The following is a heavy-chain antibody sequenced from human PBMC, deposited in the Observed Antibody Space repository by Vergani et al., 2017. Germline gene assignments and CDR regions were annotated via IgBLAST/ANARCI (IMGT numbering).Heavy chain of an antibody. V-gene: IGHV5-10-1*01. J-gene: IGHJ3*01. Sequence: EVQLVQSGAEVKKPGESLRISCKGSGYSFTSYWISWVRQMPGKGLEWIGSLLYSGTAYYNPSLKSRVTISADTSKNQFSLRLNSVTAADTAVYSCARPLREGRDGYVTGAFDLWGQGTVVIVSS. CDR3: ARPLREGRDGYVTGAFDL. D-gene: IGHD5-24*01. CDR2: LLYSGTA. CDR1: GYSFTSYW.